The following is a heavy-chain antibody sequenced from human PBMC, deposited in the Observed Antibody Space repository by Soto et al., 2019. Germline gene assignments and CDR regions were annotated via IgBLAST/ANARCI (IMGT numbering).Heavy chain of an antibody. D-gene: IGHD6-13*01. J-gene: IGHJ6*02. V-gene: IGHV3-30-3*01. CDR1: GFTFSSYA. CDR3: ARDLTAAAAEDYYYYYGMDV. Sequence: VQLVESGGGVVQPGRSLRLSCAASGFTFSSYAMHWVRQAPGKGLEWVAVISYDGSNKYYADSVKGRFTISRDNSKNTLYLQMNSLRAEDTAVYYCARDLTAAAAEDYYYYYGMDVWGQGTTVTVSS. CDR2: ISYDGSNK.